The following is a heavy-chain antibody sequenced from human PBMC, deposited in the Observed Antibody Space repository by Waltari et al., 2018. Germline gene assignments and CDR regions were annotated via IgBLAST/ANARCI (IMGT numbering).Heavy chain of an antibody. V-gene: IGHV3-30*10. J-gene: IGHJ4*02. CDR3: ARDLTTGAPDFFDY. CDR1: GLNFNAHD. Sequence: QVQLVESGGGVVQPGRSLRLSCVASGLNFNAHDVHWVRQAPGKGLEWVAVISIGGTIQYYTDSVKGRFTISRDNSKNTLYLQLNSLRAEDTAVYYCARDLTTGAPDFFDYWGQGTLVTVSS. CDR2: ISIGGTIQ. D-gene: IGHD4-17*01.